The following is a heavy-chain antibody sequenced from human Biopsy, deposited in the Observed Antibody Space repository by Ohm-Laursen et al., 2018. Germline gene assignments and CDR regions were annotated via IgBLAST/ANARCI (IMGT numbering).Heavy chain of an antibody. J-gene: IGHJ5*02. CDR3: ARGDYFDSNGYFWSDP. Sequence: QTLSLTCTVSGGSISSGGSYWSWIRQRPGKGLEWIGYIFNSANTYYNPSLKNLITISGDTSKNQFSLKLNSVTAADTAVYYCARGDYFDSNGYFWSDPWGQGTLVTVSS. CDR2: IFNSANT. V-gene: IGHV4-31*01. CDR1: GGSISSGGSY. D-gene: IGHD3-22*01.